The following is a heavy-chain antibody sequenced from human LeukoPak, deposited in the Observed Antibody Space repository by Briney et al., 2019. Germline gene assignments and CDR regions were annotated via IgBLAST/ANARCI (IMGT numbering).Heavy chain of an antibody. CDR2: FYPEDGET. D-gene: IGHD3-9*01. Sequence: ASVTVSCKVSGYTLTELSMHWVRQAPGKGREGMGGFYPEDGETIYAQKFQGRVTMTEDTSTDTAYMELSSLRSEDTAVYYCATDSRSPRYDILTGFDAFDIWGQGTMVTVSS. V-gene: IGHV1-24*01. CDR3: ATDSRSPRYDILTGFDAFDI. CDR1: GYTLTELS. J-gene: IGHJ3*02.